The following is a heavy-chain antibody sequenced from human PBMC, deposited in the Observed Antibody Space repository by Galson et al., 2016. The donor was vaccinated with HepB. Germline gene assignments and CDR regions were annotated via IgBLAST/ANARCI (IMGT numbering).Heavy chain of an antibody. CDR3: EKVSDEYYFDY. V-gene: IGHV3-30*18. Sequence: SLRLSCAASGFTFSSYGMHWVRQAPGKVLEWVAVTSSDGSNKHYADSVKGRFPISRDNSKKTLYLQMNSLRAEDTAVYYCEKVSDEYYFDYWGQGTLVTVSS. CDR2: TSSDGSNK. CDR1: GFTFSSYG. J-gene: IGHJ4*02.